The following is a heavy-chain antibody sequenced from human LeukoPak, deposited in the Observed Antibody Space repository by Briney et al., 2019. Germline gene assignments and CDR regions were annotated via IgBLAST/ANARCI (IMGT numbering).Heavy chain of an antibody. J-gene: IGHJ6*02. Sequence: GGSLRLSCAASGFTFSSYWTSWVRQAPGKGLEWVANIKQDGSEKYYVDSVKGRFTISRDNAKNSVYLQMNSLRAEDTAVYYCARDGSGIAYYYYGMDVWGQGTLVTVSS. CDR3: ARDGSGIAYYYYGMDV. CDR1: GFTFSSYW. D-gene: IGHD6-13*01. V-gene: IGHV3-7*01. CDR2: IKQDGSEK.